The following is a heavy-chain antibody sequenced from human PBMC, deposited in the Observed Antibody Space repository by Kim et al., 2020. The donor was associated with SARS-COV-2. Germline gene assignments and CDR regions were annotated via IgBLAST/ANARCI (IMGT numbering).Heavy chain of an antibody. Sequence: RNSQNFQGRFTITRDTSATTAYMELSSLTSKDTAVYFCAREGSGSYNWLDPWGQGTLVTVSS. J-gene: IGHJ5*02. D-gene: IGHD3-10*01. CDR3: AREGSGSYNWLDP. V-gene: IGHV1-3*01.